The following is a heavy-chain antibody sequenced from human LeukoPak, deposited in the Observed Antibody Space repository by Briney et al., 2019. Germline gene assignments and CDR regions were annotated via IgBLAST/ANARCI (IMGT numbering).Heavy chain of an antibody. Sequence: SETLSLTCTVSGGSISSSSYYWGWIRQPPGKGLEWIGSIYYSGSTYYNPSLKSRVTISVDTSKNQFSLKLSSVTAADTAVYYCARRYCSGGSCLLNALNWFDPWGQGTLVTVSS. D-gene: IGHD2-15*01. CDR1: GGSISSSSYY. J-gene: IGHJ5*02. CDR2: IYYSGST. V-gene: IGHV4-39*01. CDR3: ARRYCSGGSCLLNALNWFDP.